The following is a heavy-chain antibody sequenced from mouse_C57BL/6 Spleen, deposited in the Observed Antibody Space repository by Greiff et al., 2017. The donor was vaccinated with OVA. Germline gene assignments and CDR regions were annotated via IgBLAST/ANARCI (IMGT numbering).Heavy chain of an antibody. D-gene: IGHD4-1*01. Sequence: EVQLQQSGTVLARPGASVKMSCKTSGYTFTSYWMHWVKQRPGQGLEWIGAIYPGNSDTSYNQKFKGKAKLTAVTSASTYYMELSSLTNEDSAVYYCTSVSNWDGGFAYWGKGTLVTVSA. CDR1: GYTFTSYW. CDR2: IYPGNSDT. V-gene: IGHV1-5*01. J-gene: IGHJ3*01. CDR3: TSVSNWDGGFAY.